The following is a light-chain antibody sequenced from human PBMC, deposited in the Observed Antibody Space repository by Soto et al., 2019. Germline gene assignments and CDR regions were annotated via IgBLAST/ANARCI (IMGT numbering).Light chain of an antibody. V-gene: IGLV2-14*01. Sequence: QSALTQPASVSVSPGQSITMSCNGTSSDIGTYKSVSWFQHHPGKAPKLIVFEVSNRPSGMSDRVSGFKSANTAYLTISGVQPEDEADYHCSSYTPIKTVVFGGGTKLTV. CDR3: SSYTPIKTVV. CDR2: EVS. CDR1: SSDIGTYKS. J-gene: IGLJ2*01.